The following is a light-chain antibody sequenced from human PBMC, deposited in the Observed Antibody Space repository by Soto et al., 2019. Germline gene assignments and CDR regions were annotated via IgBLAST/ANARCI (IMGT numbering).Light chain of an antibody. J-gene: IGKJ1*01. CDR2: DAS. Sequence: DIQMTQSPSTLSASVGDRVTITCRARQSISIWLAWYQQKPGKAPKLLIYDASILESGVPSRFSGSGSGTEFTLTISSLQPDDFATYYCQQYNSYRTFGQATKVDIK. CDR3: QQYNSYRT. CDR1: QSISIW. V-gene: IGKV1-5*01.